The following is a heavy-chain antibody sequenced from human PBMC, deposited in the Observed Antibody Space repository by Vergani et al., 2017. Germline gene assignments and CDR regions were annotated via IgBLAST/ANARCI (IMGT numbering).Heavy chain of an antibody. CDR1: GYTLTELS. J-gene: IGHJ4*02. CDR3: ETGGIAADKLGY. V-gene: IGHV1-24*01. D-gene: IGHD6-13*01. CDR2: FDPEDGET. Sequence: QVQLVQSGAEVKKPGASVKVSCKVSGYTLTELSMHWVRQATGKGLEWMGGFDPEDGETIYAKKFQGRVTMTEDTSTYTAYMELSSLRSEDTAVYYCETGGIAADKLGYWGQGTLVTVSS.